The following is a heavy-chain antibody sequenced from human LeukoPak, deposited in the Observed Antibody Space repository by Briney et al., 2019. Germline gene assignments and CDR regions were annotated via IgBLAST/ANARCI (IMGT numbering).Heavy chain of an antibody. CDR2: ISSSSSYI. V-gene: IGHV3-11*06. CDR3: ARERVTTTSFDY. CDR1: GFTFSDYY. J-gene: IGHJ4*02. D-gene: IGHD2/OR15-2a*01. Sequence: GGSLRLSCAASGFTFSDYYMSWIRQTPGKGLEWVSSISSSSSYIYYADSVKGRFTISRDNAKNSLYLQMNSLRAEDTAVYYCARERVTTTSFDYWGQGTLVTVSS.